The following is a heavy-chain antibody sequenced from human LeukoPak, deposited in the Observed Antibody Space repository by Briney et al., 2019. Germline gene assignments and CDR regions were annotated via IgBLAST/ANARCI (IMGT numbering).Heavy chain of an antibody. V-gene: IGHV1-2*02. D-gene: IGHD2-2*01. CDR2: INPNSGGT. J-gene: IGHJ4*02. CDR1: GYTFTGYY. CDR3: AREGGYCSSTSCPIDY. Sequence: ASVKVSCMASGYTFTGYYMHWVRQAPGQGLEWMGWINPNSGGTNYAQKFQGRVTMTRDTSISTAYMELSRLRSDDTAVYYCAREGGYCSSTSCPIDYWGQGTLVTVSS.